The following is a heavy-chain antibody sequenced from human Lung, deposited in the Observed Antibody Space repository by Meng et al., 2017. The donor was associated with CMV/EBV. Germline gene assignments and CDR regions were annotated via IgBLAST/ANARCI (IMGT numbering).Heavy chain of an antibody. CDR2: ISQDGSEI. CDR1: GFSLSAYW. CDR3: ARDKGNFTIWFDP. V-gene: IGHV3-7*01. Sequence: GASLKISCAASGFSLSAYWMGWLRQTRGKGLDWVAYISQDGSEIYDVDSVKGRFTISRDNAKNSLFLQMHNLRAEDTAVYHCARDKGNFTIWFDPWGQGTLVTVSS. D-gene: IGHD3-10*01. J-gene: IGHJ5*02.